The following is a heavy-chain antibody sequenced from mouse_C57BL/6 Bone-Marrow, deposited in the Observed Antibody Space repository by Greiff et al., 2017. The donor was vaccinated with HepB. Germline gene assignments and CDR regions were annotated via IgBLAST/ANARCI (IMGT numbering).Heavy chain of an antibody. CDR2: ISNLAYSI. Sequence: EVMLVESGGGLVQPGGSLKLSCAASGFTFSDYGMAWVRQAPRQGPEWVAFISNLAYSIYYADTVTGRFTISRENAKNTLYLEMSSLRSEDTAMYYCARSSGTGFAYWGQGTLVTVSA. CDR1: GFTFSDYG. J-gene: IGHJ3*01. CDR3: ARSSGTGFAY. V-gene: IGHV5-15*04. D-gene: IGHD4-1*01.